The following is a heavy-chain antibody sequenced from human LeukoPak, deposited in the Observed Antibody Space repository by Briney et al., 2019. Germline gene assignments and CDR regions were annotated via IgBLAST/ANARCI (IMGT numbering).Heavy chain of an antibody. V-gene: IGHV3-7*04. J-gene: IGHJ4*02. Sequence: GGSLRLSCAASGFTFSSYWMSWVRQAPGKGLEWVANIKQDGSEKYYVDSVKGRFTISRDNAKNSLYLQMNSLRAEDTAVYYCARVNGAYGDYIDYWGQGTLVTVSS. CDR1: GFTFSSYW. CDR2: IKQDGSEK. CDR3: ARVNGAYGDYIDY. D-gene: IGHD4-17*01.